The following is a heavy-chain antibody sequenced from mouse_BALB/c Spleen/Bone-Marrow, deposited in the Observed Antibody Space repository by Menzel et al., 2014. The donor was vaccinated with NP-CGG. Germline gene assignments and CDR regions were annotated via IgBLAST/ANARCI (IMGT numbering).Heavy chain of an antibody. CDR2: ILPGSGNT. CDR3: SRRAHYFGSGLDY. CDR1: GYIFSSYR. Sequence: VQLQQSGAELMKPGASVTISCKATGYIFSSYRIEWIKRRPGHGLEWIGEILPGSGNTNYNEKFRDKATFTAETSSNIAYMQLSSLTSEDSAVYYCSRRAHYFGSGLDYWGQGTTLTVSS. J-gene: IGHJ2*01. D-gene: IGHD1-1*01. V-gene: IGHV1-9*01.